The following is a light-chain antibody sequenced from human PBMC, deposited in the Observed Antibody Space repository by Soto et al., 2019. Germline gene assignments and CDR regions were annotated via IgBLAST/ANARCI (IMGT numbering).Light chain of an antibody. CDR2: GAS. V-gene: IGKV3-20*01. CDR3: HQYGTSLWT. J-gene: IGKJ1*01. Sequence: EIVLMQSPDTLSLSPGERATLYCRASQSVSGSYLAWYQQKPGQAPSLLMYGASNRATGIPDRFSGSGSGTVFTLTISRLEPEDFAVYHCHQYGTSLWTFGQGTKVDIK. CDR1: QSVSGSY.